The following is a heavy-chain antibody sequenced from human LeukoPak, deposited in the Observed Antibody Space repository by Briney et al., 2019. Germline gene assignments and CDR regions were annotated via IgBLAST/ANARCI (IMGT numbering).Heavy chain of an antibody. CDR2: ISSSSSYI. CDR3: ARAKDDYVWGSYRSLFDY. CDR1: GFTFSSYS. J-gene: IGHJ4*02. V-gene: IGHV3-21*01. Sequence: GGSLRLSCAASGFTFSSYSMNWVRQAPGKGLEWVSSISSSSSYIYYADSVKGRFTISRDNAKNSLYLQMNSLRAEDTAVYYCARAKDDYVWGSYRSLFDYWGQGTLVTVSX. D-gene: IGHD3-16*02.